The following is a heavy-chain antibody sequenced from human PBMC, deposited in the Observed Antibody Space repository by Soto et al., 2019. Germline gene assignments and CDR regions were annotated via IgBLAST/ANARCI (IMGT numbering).Heavy chain of an antibody. D-gene: IGHD3-22*01. Sequence: PSGTLSLTCTVSGGSISSGDYYWSWIRQPPGKGLEWIGYIYYSGSTYYNPSLKSRVTISVDTSKNQFSLKPSSVTAADTAVYYCATTKYYYDSSGPLPHYYSGMEVWGQGTTVTGSS. CDR1: GGSISSGDYY. CDR2: IYYSGST. CDR3: ATTKYYYDSSGPLPHYYSGMEV. V-gene: IGHV4-30-4*01. J-gene: IGHJ6*02.